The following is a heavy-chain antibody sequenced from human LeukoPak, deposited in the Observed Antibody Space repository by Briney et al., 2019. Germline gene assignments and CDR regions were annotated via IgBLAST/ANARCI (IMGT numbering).Heavy chain of an antibody. V-gene: IGHV4-59*08. CDR3: ARHYDILTGYKCFDP. J-gene: IGHJ5*02. Sequence: SETLSLTCAVSGGSISSYFWNWLRQPPGKGLEWIGHISDSGSPNYNPSLKSRVTISVDTSKNQFSLKLSSVTAADTAVYYCARHYDILTGYKCFDPWGQGTLVTVSS. D-gene: IGHD3-9*01. CDR1: GGSISSYF. CDR2: ISDSGSP.